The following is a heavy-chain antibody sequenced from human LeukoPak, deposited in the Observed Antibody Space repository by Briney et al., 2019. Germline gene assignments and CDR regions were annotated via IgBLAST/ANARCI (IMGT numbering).Heavy chain of an antibody. Sequence: ASVKVSCKASGYTFTSYGISWVRQAPGQGLEWMGWISAYNGNTNYAQKLQGRVTMTTDTSTSTAYMELRSLRSDDTAVYYCARVSNYYDFWSGYYRVKGWFDPWGQGTLVTVSS. CDR3: ARVSNYYDFWSGYYRVKGWFDP. J-gene: IGHJ5*02. V-gene: IGHV1-18*01. CDR2: ISAYNGNT. CDR1: GYTFTSYG. D-gene: IGHD3-3*01.